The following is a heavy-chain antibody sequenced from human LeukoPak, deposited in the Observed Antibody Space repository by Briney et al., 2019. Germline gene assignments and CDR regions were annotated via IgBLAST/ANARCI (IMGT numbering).Heavy chain of an antibody. CDR2: ITWKSHRT. CDR3: ARDDSGSSGHFDL. CDR1: GFTFDDDT. D-gene: IGHD6-13*01. J-gene: IGHJ2*01. V-gene: IGHV3-43*01. Sequence: GGSLRLSCAASGFTFDDDTMHWVRQTPGRGLEWVSFITWKSHRTHYADSVKGRFTISRDNAKNSLYLQMYSLRDDDTAVYYCARDDSGSSGHFDLWGRGTLVTVSS.